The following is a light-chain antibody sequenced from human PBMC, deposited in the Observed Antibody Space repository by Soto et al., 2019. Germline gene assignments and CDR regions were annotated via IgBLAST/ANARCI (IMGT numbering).Light chain of an antibody. CDR2: AES. J-gene: IGKJ4*01. Sequence: DIQMTQSPSSVSASVGDRVTITCRTSQGISSWLDWYQQKPGKAPKLPIYAESSLQTGVPSRFSGSGSGTDIPLTISRLQHEDFATYYCQQANSVPLTFGGGTKVEIK. V-gene: IGKV1-12*01. CDR3: QQANSVPLT. CDR1: QGISSW.